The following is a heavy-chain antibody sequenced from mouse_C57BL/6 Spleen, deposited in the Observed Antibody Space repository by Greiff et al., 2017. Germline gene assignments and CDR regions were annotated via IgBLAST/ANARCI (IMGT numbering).Heavy chain of an antibody. CDR1: GYSITSGYY. D-gene: IGHD4-1*01. V-gene: IGHV3-6*01. Sequence: EVQLVESGPGLVKPSQSLSLTCSVTGYSITSGYYWNWIRQFPGNKLEWMGYISYDGSNNYNPSLKNRISITRDTSKNQFFLKFNSVTTEDTATYYGARALANWDEGYFDVWGTGTTVTVSS. J-gene: IGHJ1*03. CDR3: ARALANWDEGYFDV. CDR2: ISYDGSN.